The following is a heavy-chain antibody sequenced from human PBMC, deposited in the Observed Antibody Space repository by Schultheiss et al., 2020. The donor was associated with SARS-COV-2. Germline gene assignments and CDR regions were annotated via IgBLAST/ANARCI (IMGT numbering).Heavy chain of an antibody. CDR1: GGSISGYY. J-gene: IGHJ3*02. V-gene: IGHV4-4*07. Sequence: SETLSLTCTVSGGSISGYYWSWIRQPAGKGLEWIGRIYSSVSTNYNPSLKSRVTISVDKSKNQISLKLSSVTAADTAVYYCARWGCSSTSCYYSLRHRGSRAFDIWGQGTVVTVSS. CDR2: IYSSVST. CDR3: ARWGCSSTSCYYSLRHRGSRAFDI. D-gene: IGHD2-2*01.